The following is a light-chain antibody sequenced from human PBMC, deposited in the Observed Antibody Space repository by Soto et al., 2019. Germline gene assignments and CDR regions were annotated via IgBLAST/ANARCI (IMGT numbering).Light chain of an antibody. CDR2: DAS. CDR1: QDISNY. CDR3: QQYNNLPFT. Sequence: DLQMTQSPSSLSASVGDRVTITCQASQDISNYLNWYQRKPGKAPKLLIYDASNLETGVPSRFSGSGSGTDFTFTISSLQPEDFATYYCQQYNNLPFTFGPGTKVDI. V-gene: IGKV1-33*01. J-gene: IGKJ3*01.